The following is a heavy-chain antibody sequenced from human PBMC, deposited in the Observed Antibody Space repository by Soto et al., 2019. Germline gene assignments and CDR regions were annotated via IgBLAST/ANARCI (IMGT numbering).Heavy chain of an antibody. V-gene: IGHV1-69*01. Sequence: QVQLVQSGAEVKKPGSSVKVSCKASGGTFRSYSISWVRQAPGQGLEWMGGIIPIFDITNYAQKFQGRVTINADESKSTAYMELRSLGSDDTAVYSWASPDEGGYSSNHHYYYALDVWGQGTTVTV. J-gene: IGHJ6*02. D-gene: IGHD3-22*01. CDR3: ASPDEGGYSSNHHYYYALDV. CDR1: GGTFRSYS. CDR2: IIPIFDIT.